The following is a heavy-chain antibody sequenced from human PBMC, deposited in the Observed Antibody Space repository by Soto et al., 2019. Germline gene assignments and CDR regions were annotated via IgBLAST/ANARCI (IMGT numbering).Heavy chain of an antibody. D-gene: IGHD2-2*01. CDR1: GGSISSYY. Sequence: SETLSLTCTVSGGSISSYYWSWIRQPPGKGLEWIGYIYYSGSTNYNPSLKSRVTISVDTSKNQFSLKLSSATATYTAVYYCARGRLKYQLQPPDYWGQGTLVTVSS. CDR3: ARGRLKYQLQPPDY. CDR2: IYYSGST. V-gene: IGHV4-59*01. J-gene: IGHJ4*02.